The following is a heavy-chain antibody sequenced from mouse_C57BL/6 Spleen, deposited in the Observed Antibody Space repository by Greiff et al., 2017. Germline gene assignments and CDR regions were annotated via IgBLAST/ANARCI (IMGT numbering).Heavy chain of an antibody. CDR3: TRDYYSNYGYFDV. J-gene: IGHJ1*03. CDR2: ISSGCDYI. V-gene: IGHV5-9-1*02. CDR1: GFTFSSYA. D-gene: IGHD2-5*01. Sequence: EVMLVESGEGLVKPGGSLKLSCAASGFTFSSYAMSWVRQTPEKRLAWVAYISSGCDYIYYADTVKGRFTISRDNARNTLYLQMSRLKSEDTAMYYCTRDYYSNYGYFDVWGTGTTVTVSS.